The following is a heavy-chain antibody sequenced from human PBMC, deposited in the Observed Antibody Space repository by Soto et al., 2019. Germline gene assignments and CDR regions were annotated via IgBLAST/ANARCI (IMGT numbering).Heavy chain of an antibody. CDR2: ISGSGGST. CDR3: AKKNDILTGYYNV. Sequence: EVQLLESGGGLVQPGGSLRLSCAASGFTFSGYAMSWVRQAPGKGLEWVSAISGSGGSTYYADSVKGRFSISRDNSKNTLYLQMNSLRAEDTAVYYCAKKNDILTGYYNVWGQGTTVTVSS. D-gene: IGHD3-9*01. CDR1: GFTFSGYA. V-gene: IGHV3-23*01. J-gene: IGHJ6*02.